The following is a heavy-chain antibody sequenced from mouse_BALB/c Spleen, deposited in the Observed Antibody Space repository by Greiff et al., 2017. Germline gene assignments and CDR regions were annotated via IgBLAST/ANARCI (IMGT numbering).Heavy chain of an antibody. J-gene: IGHJ2*01. CDR1: GFTFSSYA. D-gene: IGHD2-4*01. CDR2: ISSGGST. V-gene: IGHV5-6-5*01. CDR3: AREGLMITSY. Sequence: EVKLVESGGGLVKPGGSLKLSCAASGFTFSSYAMSWVRQTPEKRLEWVASISSGGSTYYPDSVKGRFTISRDNARNILYLQMSSLRSEDTAMYYCAREGLMITSYWGQGTTLTVSS.